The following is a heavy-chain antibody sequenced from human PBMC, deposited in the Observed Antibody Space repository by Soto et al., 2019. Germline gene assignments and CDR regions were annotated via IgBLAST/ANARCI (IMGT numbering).Heavy chain of an antibody. CDR3: ARVFWYYGSGSYQAFDY. D-gene: IGHD3-10*01. CDR2: ISAYNGNT. J-gene: IGHJ4*02. Sequence: QVQLVQSGAEVKKPGASVKVSCKASGYTFTSYGISWVRQAPGQGLEWMGWISAYNGNTNYAQKLQGRVTITTDTSTSTAYMELRSLRSDDTAVYYCARVFWYYGSGSYQAFDYWGQGTLVTVSS. CDR1: GYTFTSYG. V-gene: IGHV1-18*04.